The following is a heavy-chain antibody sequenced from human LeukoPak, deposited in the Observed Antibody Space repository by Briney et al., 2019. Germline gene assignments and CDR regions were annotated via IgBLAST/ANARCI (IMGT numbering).Heavy chain of an antibody. D-gene: IGHD3-16*01. Sequence: ASVKVSCKASGGTFSSYAISWERQAPGQGLEWMGGIIPIFGTANYAQKFQGRVTITTDESTSTAYMELSSLRSEDTAVYYCARGRFWGRVKDYYYYMDVWGKGTTVTVSS. V-gene: IGHV1-69*05. CDR1: GGTFSSYA. CDR3: ARGRFWGRVKDYYYYMDV. CDR2: IIPIFGTA. J-gene: IGHJ6*03.